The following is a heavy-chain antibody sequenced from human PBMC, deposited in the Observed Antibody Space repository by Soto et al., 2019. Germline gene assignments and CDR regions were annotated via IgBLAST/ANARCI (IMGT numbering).Heavy chain of an antibody. CDR2: IWFDGSNK. D-gene: IGHD5-18*01. J-gene: IGHJ4*02. Sequence: ESGGGVVPPGKSLRLSCTASGFTFSTYGMHWVRQAPGKGLEWVAVIWFDGSNKYHGDSLKGRFTISRDNSKNTLYLQMNNLRAEDTAVYFCGRDGALGDTAVVDSWGQGTLVTVSS. V-gene: IGHV3-33*01. CDR1: GFTFSTYG. CDR3: GRDGALGDTAVVDS.